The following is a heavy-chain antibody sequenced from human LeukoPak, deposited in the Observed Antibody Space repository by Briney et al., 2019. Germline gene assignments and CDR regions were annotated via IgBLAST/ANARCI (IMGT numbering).Heavy chain of an antibody. CDR2: IYVDGRTT. V-gene: IGHV3-74*01. CDR1: GFTFSNYW. J-gene: IGHJ5*02. Sequence: PGGSLRLSCVASGFTFSNYWMHWVRQPPGKGLVWVSRIYVDGRTTNYEDSVKGRFTISRDNAKNTVYLEMNSLSVEDTATYYCIRDFRSADLWGQGTLVTVTS. CDR3: IRDFRSADL.